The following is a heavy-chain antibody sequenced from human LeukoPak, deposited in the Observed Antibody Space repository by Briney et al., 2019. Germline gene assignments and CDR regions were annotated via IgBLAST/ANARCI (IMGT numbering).Heavy chain of an antibody. V-gene: IGHV1-2*02. J-gene: IGHJ4*02. CDR1: GYTFTGYY. CDR2: INPNSGGA. D-gene: IGHD3-10*01. Sequence: GASVKVSCKASGYTFTGYYIHWVRQAPGQGLEWMGWINPNSGGANYAQKFQGRVTMARDTSISAAYMELSSLRSDDTAVYYCARDYGGPSWFGGIDYWGQGTLVTVSS. CDR3: ARDYGGPSWFGGIDY.